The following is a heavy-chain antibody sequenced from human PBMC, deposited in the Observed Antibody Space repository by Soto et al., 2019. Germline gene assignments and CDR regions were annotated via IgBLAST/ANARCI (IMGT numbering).Heavy chain of an antibody. CDR1: GGSISSGGYY. J-gene: IGHJ4*02. CDR3: ARGPTYYYDF. V-gene: IGHV4-31*03. Sequence: PSETLSLTCTVSGGSISSGGYYWSWIRQHPGKGLEWIGYVYYSGSTYYNPSLKSRVTISVDTSKNQFSLKLSSVTAADTAVYYCARGPTYYYDFWGQGTLVTVSS. CDR2: VYYSGST.